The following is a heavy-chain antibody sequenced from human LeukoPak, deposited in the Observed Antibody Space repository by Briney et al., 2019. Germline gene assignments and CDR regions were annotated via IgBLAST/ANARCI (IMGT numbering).Heavy chain of an antibody. CDR2: ISPRGDIT. CDR1: GFSFRSHG. V-gene: IGHV3-23*01. D-gene: IGHD6-25*01. CDR3: AKDLGEDNRSSGPFDY. Sequence: GGSVRLFCAASGFSFRSHGMNWVRQAPGKGLEWVSGISPRGDITYYKDSVRGRFTISRDNFKNTVSLQLNSLRAEGTAVYYCAKDLGEDNRSSGPFDYWGQGTLVTVSS. J-gene: IGHJ4*02.